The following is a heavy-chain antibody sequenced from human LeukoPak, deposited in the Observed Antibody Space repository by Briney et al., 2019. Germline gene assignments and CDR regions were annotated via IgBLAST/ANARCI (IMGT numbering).Heavy chain of an antibody. D-gene: IGHD6-13*01. Sequence: SETLSLTCTVSGGSISSSRYYWGWIRQPPGKGLEWIGSIYYSGSTYYNPSLKSRVTISVDTSKNQFSLKLSSVTAADTAVYYCARRSSSWYRNWFDPWGQGTLVTVSS. J-gene: IGHJ5*02. CDR2: IYYSGST. V-gene: IGHV4-39*07. CDR3: ARRSSSWYRNWFDP. CDR1: GGSISSSRYY.